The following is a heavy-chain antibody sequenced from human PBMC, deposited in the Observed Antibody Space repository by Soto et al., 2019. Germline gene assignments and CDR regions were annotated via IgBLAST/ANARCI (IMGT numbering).Heavy chain of an antibody. J-gene: IGHJ4*02. CDR3: ARGWQQLGH. D-gene: IGHD6-13*01. CDR2: VSTDGGNT. V-gene: IGHV3-23*01. CDR1: GFTLRNYA. Sequence: GGALRLPCAAPGFTLRNYAITRVRPAPGKGLDWISSVSTDGGNTYYADSVKGRFTISRDNSKNTLYLQMNSLRVDDTATYYCARGWQQLGHWGQGALVTVSS.